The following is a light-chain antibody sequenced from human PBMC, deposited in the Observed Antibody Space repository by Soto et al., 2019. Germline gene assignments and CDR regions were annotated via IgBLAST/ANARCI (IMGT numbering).Light chain of an antibody. CDR1: QSIGSW. Sequence: DIQMTQSPSTLSASVGDGVTITCRASQSIGSWLAWYQQKPGKAPKLLIYKATNLQSGVPSLFSGSGSVTDFSLTISSLQPVDSATYYCQQYNDFQYTFGQGTKLEI. CDR3: QQYNDFQYT. V-gene: IGKV1-5*03. J-gene: IGKJ2*01. CDR2: KAT.